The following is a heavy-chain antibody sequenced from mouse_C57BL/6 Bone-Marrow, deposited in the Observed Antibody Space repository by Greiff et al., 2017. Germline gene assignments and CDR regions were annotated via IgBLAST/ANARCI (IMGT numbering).Heavy chain of an antibody. D-gene: IGHD1-1*02. Sequence: QVQLQQPGAELVRPGTSVKLSCKASGYTFTSYWMHWVKQRPGQGLEWIGVIDPSDSYTNYNQKFKGKATLTVDTSSSTAYMQLSNLTSEDSAVYYCARDNGYGPYYFDYWGQGTTLTVSS. V-gene: IGHV1-59*01. CDR3: ARDNGYGPYYFDY. CDR2: IDPSDSYT. J-gene: IGHJ2*01. CDR1: GYTFTSYW.